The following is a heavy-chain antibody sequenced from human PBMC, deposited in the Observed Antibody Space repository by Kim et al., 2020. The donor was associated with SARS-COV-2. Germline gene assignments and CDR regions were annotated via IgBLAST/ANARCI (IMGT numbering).Heavy chain of an antibody. Sequence: TNYNPSLTSRVTISVDTSKKQFSLKLSSVTAADTAVYYCARIWAGSWFDPWGQGTLVTVSS. V-gene: IGHV4-59*01. D-gene: IGHD3-16*01. CDR2: T. CDR3: ARIWAGSWFDP. J-gene: IGHJ5*02.